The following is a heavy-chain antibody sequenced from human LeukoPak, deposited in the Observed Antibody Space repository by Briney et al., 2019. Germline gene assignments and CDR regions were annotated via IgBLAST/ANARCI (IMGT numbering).Heavy chain of an antibody. V-gene: IGHV1-2*02. CDR3: AREIHKPDNGEYHGNFDF. J-gene: IGHJ4*02. D-gene: IGHD4-17*01. CDR1: GYTFSDYY. CDR2: ITPLSGVT. Sequence: ASVKVSCKASGYTFSDYYVHWVRQAPGQGLEWMGWITPLSGVTNYGQKFQGRVSMIRDTSISTAYMDLSSLRSDDTAVYYCAREIHKPDNGEYHGNFDFWGQGTLVTVSS.